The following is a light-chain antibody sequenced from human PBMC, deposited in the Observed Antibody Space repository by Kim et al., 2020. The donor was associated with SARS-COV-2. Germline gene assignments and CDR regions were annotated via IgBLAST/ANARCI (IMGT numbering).Light chain of an antibody. CDR3: APWDDSLNGPV. Sequence: GQTVTISCFGSTSNIGSNYVHWYQQLPGTAPKLLVYSYNKRPSGVPDRFSASKSGTSASLTISGLQSEDEADYYCAPWDDSLNGPVFGGGTKLTVL. V-gene: IGLV1-44*01. CDR1: TSNIGSNY. J-gene: IGLJ3*02. CDR2: SYN.